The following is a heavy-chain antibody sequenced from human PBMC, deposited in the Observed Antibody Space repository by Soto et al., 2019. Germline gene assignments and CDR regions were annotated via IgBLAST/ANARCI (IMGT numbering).Heavy chain of an antibody. CDR2: IWSDGSNK. CDR3: ARIGSWALNFDY. V-gene: IGHV3-33*01. D-gene: IGHD6-13*01. J-gene: IGHJ4*02. Sequence: QVQLVESGGGVVQPGRSLRLSCAASGFTFSTYHMHWVRQAPGKGLAWVAVIWSDGSNKYYADSVKGRFTISRDNSKNTLYLQMNSLRVEDTAVYYCARIGSWALNFDYWGQGTQVTVSS. CDR1: GFTFSTYH.